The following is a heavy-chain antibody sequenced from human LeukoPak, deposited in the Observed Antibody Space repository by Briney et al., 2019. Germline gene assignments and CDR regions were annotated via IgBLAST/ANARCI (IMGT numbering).Heavy chain of an antibody. V-gene: IGHV3-11*06. CDR2: ISSSSSYT. CDR1: GFTFSDYY. Sequence: PEGSLRLSCAASGFTFSDYYMSWIRQAPGKGLEWVSYISSSSSYTNYADSVKGRFTISRDNAKNSLYLQMNSLRAEDTAVYYCARLDQNWNYYFDYWGQGTLVTVSS. J-gene: IGHJ4*02. D-gene: IGHD1-7*01. CDR3: ARLDQNWNYYFDY.